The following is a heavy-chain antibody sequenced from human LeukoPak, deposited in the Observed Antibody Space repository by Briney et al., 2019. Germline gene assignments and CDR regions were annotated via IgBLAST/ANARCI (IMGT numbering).Heavy chain of an antibody. CDR2: INSNSRTI. CDR3: ARDPTTSGSYSDY. Sequence: GGSLRLSCAASGFTFSSYMMNWVRQAPGKRLEWVSYINSNSRTIYYADSVKGRFTVSRDNAKNSLYLQMNSLRDEDTAVYYCARDPTTSGSYSDYWGQGTLVTVSS. D-gene: IGHD1-26*01. CDR1: GFTFSSYM. J-gene: IGHJ4*02. V-gene: IGHV3-48*02.